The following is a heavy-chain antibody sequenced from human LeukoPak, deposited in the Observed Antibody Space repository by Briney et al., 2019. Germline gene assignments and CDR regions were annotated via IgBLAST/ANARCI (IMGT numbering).Heavy chain of an antibody. CDR3: ARARGYYYYMDV. D-gene: IGHD3-10*01. CDR1: GYSISSGYY. Sequence: PSETLSLTCVVSGYSISSGYYWAWIRQPPGKGLELIGSIYHSGSTNYNPSLKSRVTISADTSKNQFSLNLNSVTAADTAVYYCARARGYYYYMDVWGKGTTVTVSS. J-gene: IGHJ6*03. V-gene: IGHV4-38-2*01. CDR2: IYHSGST.